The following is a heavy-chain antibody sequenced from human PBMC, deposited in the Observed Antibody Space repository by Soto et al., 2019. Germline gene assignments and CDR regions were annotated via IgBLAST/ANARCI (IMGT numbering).Heavy chain of an antibody. J-gene: IGHJ5*02. CDR1: GGSISSGGYY. CDR2: IYYSGST. V-gene: IGHV4-31*03. Sequence: PSETLSLTCTVSGGSISSGGYYWSWIRQHPGKGLEWIGYIYYSGSTYYNPSLKSRVTISVDTSKNQFSLKLSSVTAADTAVYYCARGGHSSGWPRGNNWFDPWGQGTLVTVSS. CDR3: ARGGHSSGWPRGNNWFDP. D-gene: IGHD6-19*01.